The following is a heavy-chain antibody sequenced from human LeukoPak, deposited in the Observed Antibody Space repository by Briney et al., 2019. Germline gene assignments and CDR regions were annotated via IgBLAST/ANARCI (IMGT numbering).Heavy chain of an antibody. CDR3: VKDGAQPGYYFDF. CDR1: AFTFSDHS. D-gene: IGHD1-26*01. CDR2: ISDGGGRT. Sequence: GGSLRLSCAASAFTFSDHSMSWVRPPPGRGLEWVSVISDGGGRTYYADSVKGRFTTSRDNFRNTLYLQMHSLRGEDTAIYFCVKDGAQPGYYFDFWGQGALVTVSS. J-gene: IGHJ4*02. V-gene: IGHV3-23*01.